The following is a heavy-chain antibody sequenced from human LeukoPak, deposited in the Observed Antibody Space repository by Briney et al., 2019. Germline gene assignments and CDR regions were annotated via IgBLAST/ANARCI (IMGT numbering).Heavy chain of an antibody. CDR2: IYYSGST. J-gene: IGHJ6*02. V-gene: IGHV4-59*11. Sequence: SETLSLTCTVSGGSISSHYWSWIRQPPGKGLEWIGYIYYSGSTNYNPSLKSRVTISVDTSKNQFSLKLSSVTAADTAVYYCARDDYGDYYYGMDVWGQGTTVTVSS. CDR3: ARDDYGDYYYGMDV. D-gene: IGHD4-17*01. CDR1: GGSISSHY.